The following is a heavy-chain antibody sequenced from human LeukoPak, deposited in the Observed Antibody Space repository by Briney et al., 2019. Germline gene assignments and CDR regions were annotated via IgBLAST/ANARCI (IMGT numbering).Heavy chain of an antibody. J-gene: IGHJ3*02. CDR1: GYTLTELS. CDR2: FDPEDGET. D-gene: IGHD3-10*01. Sequence: ASVKVSCKVSGYTLTELSMHWVRQAPGKGLEWMGGFDPEDGETIYAQKFQGRVTMTEDTSTDTAYMELSSLRSEDTAVHYCATALWFRELQAAFDIWGQGTMVTVSS. V-gene: IGHV1-24*01. CDR3: ATALWFRELQAAFDI.